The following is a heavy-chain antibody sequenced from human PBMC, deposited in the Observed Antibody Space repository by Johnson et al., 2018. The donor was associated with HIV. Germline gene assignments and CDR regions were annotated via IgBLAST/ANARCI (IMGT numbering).Heavy chain of an antibody. D-gene: IGHD6-6*01. Sequence: EVQLVESGGGLVQPGGSLRLSCAASGFTFSSYDMHWVRQATGKGLEWVSAIGTAGDTYYPGSVKGRFTISRENAKNSLYLQMNSLRAGDTAVYYCAREVGSWYSSSSGAFDIWGQGTMVTVSS. CDR2: IGTAGDT. CDR1: GFTFSSYD. V-gene: IGHV3-13*01. CDR3: AREVGSWYSSSSGAFDI. J-gene: IGHJ3*02.